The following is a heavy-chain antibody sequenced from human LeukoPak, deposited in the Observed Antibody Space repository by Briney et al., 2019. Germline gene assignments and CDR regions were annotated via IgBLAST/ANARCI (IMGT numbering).Heavy chain of an antibody. Sequence: PGGSLRLSCAASGFSFSSYSMNWVRQAPGKGLEWVSYISSSGSIIYYTDPVKGRFTISRDNAKNSLYLQMNSLRAEDTAVYYCARDAGSDYYESSGYFDWGQGTLVIVSS. J-gene: IGHJ4*02. CDR2: ISSSGSII. V-gene: IGHV3-48*04. CDR3: ARDAGSDYYESSGYFD. D-gene: IGHD3-22*01. CDR1: GFSFSSYS.